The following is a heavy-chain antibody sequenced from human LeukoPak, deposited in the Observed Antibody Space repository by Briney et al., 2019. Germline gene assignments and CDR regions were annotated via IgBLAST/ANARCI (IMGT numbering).Heavy chain of an antibody. D-gene: IGHD6-13*01. V-gene: IGHV3-30*02. Sequence: GGSLRLSCAASGFTFSRHGMHWVRQAPGKGLEWVAFIRYDGSDKYYADSVKGRFTISRDNSDNTLFLQMNSLRAEDTAVYYCAKHGQLVQYYYYYMDVWGKGTTVTVSS. CDR2: IRYDGSDK. J-gene: IGHJ6*03. CDR1: GFTFSRHG. CDR3: AKHGQLVQYYYYYMDV.